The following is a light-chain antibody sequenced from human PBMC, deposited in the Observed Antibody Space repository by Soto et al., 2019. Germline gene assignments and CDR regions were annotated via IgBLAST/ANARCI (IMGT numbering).Light chain of an antibody. CDR1: QSVSSN. Sequence: EIELTQSPATLSLSPGERATLSCRASQSVSSNLAWYQQKPGQAPRLFIYGASTRATGIPARFSGSGSGTEFTLTISSLQSEDFAVYYCQQYNNWPAITFGQGTRLEIK. J-gene: IGKJ5*01. V-gene: IGKV3D-15*01. CDR2: GAS. CDR3: QQYNNWPAIT.